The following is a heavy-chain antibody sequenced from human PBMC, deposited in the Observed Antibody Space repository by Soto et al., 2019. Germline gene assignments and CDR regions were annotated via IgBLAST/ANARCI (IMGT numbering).Heavy chain of an antibody. D-gene: IGHD3-10*01. CDR1: GGSISSGDYY. V-gene: IGHV4-30-4*01. J-gene: IGHJ6*02. CDR3: ASKLLWFGELLSSHGMDV. CDR2: IYYSGST. Sequence: SETLSLTCTVSGGSISSGDYYWSWIRQPPGKGLEWIGYIYYSGSTYYNPSLKSRVTISVDTSKNQFSLKLSSVTAADTAVYYCASKLLWFGELLSSHGMDVWGQGTTVTVSS.